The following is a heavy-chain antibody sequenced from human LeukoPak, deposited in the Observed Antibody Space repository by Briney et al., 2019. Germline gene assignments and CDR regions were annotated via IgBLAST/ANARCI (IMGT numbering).Heavy chain of an antibody. V-gene: IGHV1-58*01. CDR2: IVVGSGNT. Sequence: SVKVSCKASGFTFTSSAVQWVRQARGQRLEWIGWIVVGSGNTNYAQKFQERVTITRDMSTSTAYMELSSLRSEDTAVYYCATVVGKVATTLDYWGQGTLVTVSS. CDR3: ATVVGKVATTLDY. CDR1: GFTFTSSA. J-gene: IGHJ4*02. D-gene: IGHD5-12*01.